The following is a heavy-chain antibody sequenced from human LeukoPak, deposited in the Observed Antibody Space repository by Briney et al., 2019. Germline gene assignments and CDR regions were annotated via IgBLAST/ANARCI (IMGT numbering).Heavy chain of an antibody. Sequence: GESLKISCKGPGYSFTGYWIGWVRQMPGKGLEWMGIIYPGDSDTRYSPSFQGQVTISADKSISAAYLQWSSLKASDTAMYYCARRGDNGGNSGVLGYWGRGTLVSVSS. V-gene: IGHV5-51*01. CDR3: ARRGDNGGNSGVLGY. CDR1: GYSFTGYW. CDR2: IYPGDSDT. D-gene: IGHD4-23*01. J-gene: IGHJ4*02.